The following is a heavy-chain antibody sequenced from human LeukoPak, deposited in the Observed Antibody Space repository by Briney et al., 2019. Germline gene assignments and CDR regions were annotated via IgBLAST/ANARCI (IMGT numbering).Heavy chain of an antibody. D-gene: IGHD3-10*01. CDR1: GFTFSTYN. Sequence: GGSLRLSGAASGFTFSTYNMNWLRQAPGKGLEWVSSITSGETYIYYADSVKGRFTISRDNAKNSLFLQVNSLRAEDTAVYYCARGVNYHGSGSYLRDWFDPWGQGTLVTVSS. CDR2: ITSGETYI. V-gene: IGHV3-21*01. CDR3: ARGVNYHGSGSYLRDWFDP. J-gene: IGHJ5*02.